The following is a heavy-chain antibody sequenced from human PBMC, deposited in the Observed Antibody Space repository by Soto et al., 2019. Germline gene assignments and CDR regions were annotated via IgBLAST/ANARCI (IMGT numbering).Heavy chain of an antibody. D-gene: IGHD4-4*01. Sequence: GGSLRLSCAASGFTFSSYAMSWVRQAPGKGLEWVSAISGSGGSTYYADSVKGRFTISRDNSKNTLYLQMNSLRAEDTAVYYCAKASLMTTVTTSVQHWGQGTLVTVSS. V-gene: IGHV3-23*01. CDR3: AKASLMTTVTTSVQH. J-gene: IGHJ1*01. CDR1: GFTFSSYA. CDR2: ISGSGGST.